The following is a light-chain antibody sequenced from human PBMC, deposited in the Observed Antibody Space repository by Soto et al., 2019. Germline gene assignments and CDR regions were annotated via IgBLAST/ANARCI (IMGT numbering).Light chain of an antibody. CDR1: ESVSNN. V-gene: IGKV3-15*01. CDR2: HAI. CDR3: QQYNNWPLT. Sequence: EIVMTQSPATLSVSPGERVTLSCRASESVSNNVAWYQQKPGQAPRLLIYHAITRATGIPARFSGSGSGTELTLTISSLQSEDFVIYYCQQYNNWPLTFGGGTKVEI. J-gene: IGKJ4*01.